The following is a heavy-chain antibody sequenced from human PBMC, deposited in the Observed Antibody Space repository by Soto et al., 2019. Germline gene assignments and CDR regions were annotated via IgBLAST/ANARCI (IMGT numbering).Heavy chain of an antibody. Sequence: ASVKVSCKASGYTFTSYYMHWVRQAPGQGLEWMGIINPSGGSTSYAQKFQGRVTMTRDTSTSTVYMELSSLRSEDTAVYYCASTSPDDYGGNLYYFDYWGQGTLVTVS. CDR2: INPSGGST. D-gene: IGHD4-17*01. V-gene: IGHV1-46*01. J-gene: IGHJ4*02. CDR3: ASTSPDDYGGNLYYFDY. CDR1: GYTFTSYY.